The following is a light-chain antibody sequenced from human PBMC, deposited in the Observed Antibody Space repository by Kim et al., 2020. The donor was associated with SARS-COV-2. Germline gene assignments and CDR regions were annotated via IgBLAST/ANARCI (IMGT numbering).Light chain of an antibody. CDR3: QQTNNPPFS. CDR2: AAS. V-gene: IGKV1-12*02. Sequence: DIQMTQSPSSVSAPVGDRVTIPCRASQSVNMWLTWYQQKPGKAPQLLIYAASSLQSGVPSTFSGSGSGTDFSLTISSQQPEDFAKYNSQQTNNPPFSFGPETKEDIK. J-gene: IGKJ3*01. CDR1: QSVNMW.